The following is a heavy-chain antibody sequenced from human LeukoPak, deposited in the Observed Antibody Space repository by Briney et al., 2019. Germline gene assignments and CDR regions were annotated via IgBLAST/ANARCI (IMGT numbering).Heavy chain of an antibody. CDR2: INHSGST. D-gene: IGHD3-3*01. Sequence: SETLSLTCAVYGGSFSGYYWSWIRQPPGKGLEWIGEINHSGSTNYNPSLKSRVTISVDTSKSQFSLKLSSVTAADTAVYYCARGLVGYDFWSGYFGTTFDYWGQGTLVTVSS. CDR1: GGSFSGYY. CDR3: ARGLVGYDFWSGYFGTTFDY. V-gene: IGHV4-34*01. J-gene: IGHJ4*02.